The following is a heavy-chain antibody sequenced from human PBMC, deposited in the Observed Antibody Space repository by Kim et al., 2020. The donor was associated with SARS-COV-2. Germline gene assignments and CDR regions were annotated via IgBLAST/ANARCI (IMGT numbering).Heavy chain of an antibody. D-gene: IGHD3-22*01. Sequence: GGSLRLSCTASGFNFGDYPMSWFRQAPGKGLEWVGFIRSKASGVSTEYAASVKGRFTISRDDSKGIAYLQMNSLKTEDSAVYYCTWGYYNYWGQGTLVTVSS. J-gene: IGHJ4*02. CDR1: GFNFGDYP. CDR2: IRSKASGVST. V-gene: IGHV3-49*03. CDR3: TWGYYNY.